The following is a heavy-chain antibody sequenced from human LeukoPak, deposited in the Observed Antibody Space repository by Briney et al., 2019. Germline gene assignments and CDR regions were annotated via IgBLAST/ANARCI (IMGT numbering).Heavy chain of an antibody. D-gene: IGHD4-11*01. V-gene: IGHV3-23*01. Sequence: PGGSLRLSCTASGLIFRNYAMTWVRQAPRKWLEWVSTISGDGTETFYADSVKGRFTISRDNSKNTHYLQMSSLRAEDTGIYYCAKGGHYSFFDYWGQGTLVTVSS. CDR2: ISGDGTET. CDR1: GLIFRNYA. J-gene: IGHJ4*02. CDR3: AKGGHYSFFDY.